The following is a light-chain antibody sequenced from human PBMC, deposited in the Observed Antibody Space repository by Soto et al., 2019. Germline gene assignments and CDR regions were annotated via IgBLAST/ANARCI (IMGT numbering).Light chain of an antibody. V-gene: IGLV2-14*03. J-gene: IGLJ1*01. CDR1: SSDVGAYNY. CDR3: KSFTSSSTYV. CDR2: DVS. Sequence: QSALTQPASVSGSPGQSITISCTGSSSDVGAYNYVSWYQQHPGKAPKLVIYDVSNRPSGLSNRFSGSKSGNTASLTISGLQAEDEADYYCKSFTSSSTYVFGTGTKVTVL.